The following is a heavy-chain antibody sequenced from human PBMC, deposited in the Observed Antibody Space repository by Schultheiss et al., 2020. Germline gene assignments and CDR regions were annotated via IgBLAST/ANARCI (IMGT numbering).Heavy chain of an antibody. V-gene: IGHV2-5*01. CDR1: GFSLSTARMG. CDR3: AHTTGTGDWFDP. CDR2: IYWNDDR. J-gene: IGHJ5*02. Sequence: SGPTLVKPTETLTLTCTVSGFSLSTARMGVSWIRQPPGKALEWLAFIYWNDDRRYSPSLKTRLSITKDTSKNQVVLTMTNMDPVDTATYYCAHTTGTGDWFDPWGQGTLVTVSS. D-gene: IGHD1-14*01.